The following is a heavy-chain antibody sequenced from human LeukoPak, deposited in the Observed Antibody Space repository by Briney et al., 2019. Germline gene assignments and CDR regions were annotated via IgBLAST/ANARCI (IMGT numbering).Heavy chain of an antibody. J-gene: IGHJ5*02. V-gene: IGHV3-30*04. Sequence: PGRSLRLSCAASGFTFSTSAMHWVRQTPGKGLEWVALISYDGSQHYLADSLKGQFTISRDNSKNTLYLQMTSLRLDDTAMYYCARDPSSAPYSTYWAANYFDPWGQGTLVTVSS. D-gene: IGHD6-13*01. CDR3: ARDPSSAPYSTYWAANYFDP. CDR2: ISYDGSQH. CDR1: GFTFSTSA.